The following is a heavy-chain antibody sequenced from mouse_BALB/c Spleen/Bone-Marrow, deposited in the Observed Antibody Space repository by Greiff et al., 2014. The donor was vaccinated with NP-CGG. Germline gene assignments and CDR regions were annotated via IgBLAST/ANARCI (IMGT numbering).Heavy chain of an antibody. Sequence: SGAELVRPGTSVKVSCKASGYAFTNYLIEWVKQRPGQGLEWIGVINPGSGGTNYNEKFKGKATLTADKSSSTAYMQLSSLTSDDSAVYFCARWSNYYGSSYLAYWGQGTLVTVSA. J-gene: IGHJ3*01. CDR1: GYAFTNYL. V-gene: IGHV1-54*01. CDR2: INPGSGGT. D-gene: IGHD1-1*01. CDR3: ARWSNYYGSSYLAY.